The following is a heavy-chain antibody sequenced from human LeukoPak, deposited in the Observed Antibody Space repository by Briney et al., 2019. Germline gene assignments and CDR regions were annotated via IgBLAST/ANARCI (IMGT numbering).Heavy chain of an antibody. J-gene: IGHJ4*02. CDR2: INHSGST. CDR3: VRGDYDYVWGSYRYGYYFDY. V-gene: IGHV4-34*01. Sequence: SETLSLTCAVYGGSFSSYYWSWIRQPPGKGLEWIGEINHSGSTNYNPSLKSRVTISVDTSKNQFSLKLSSVTAADTAVYYCVRGDYDYVWGSYRYGYYFDYWGQGTLVTVSS. D-gene: IGHD3-16*02. CDR1: GGSFSSYY.